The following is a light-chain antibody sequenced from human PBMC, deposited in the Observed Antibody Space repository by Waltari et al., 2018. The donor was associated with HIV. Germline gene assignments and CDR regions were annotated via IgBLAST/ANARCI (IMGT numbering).Light chain of an antibody. J-gene: IGLJ2*01. CDR3: AAWDDSLSGL. V-gene: IGLV1-47*01. Sequence: QSVLTQPPSASGTPGQRVTISCSGSSSNIGSNYVYWYQQLPRTAPKLLIYRNNQRPSGFPDRFSGSKSGTSASLAISGLRSEDEADYYCAAWDDSLSGLFGGGTKLTVL. CDR2: RNN. CDR1: SSNIGSNY.